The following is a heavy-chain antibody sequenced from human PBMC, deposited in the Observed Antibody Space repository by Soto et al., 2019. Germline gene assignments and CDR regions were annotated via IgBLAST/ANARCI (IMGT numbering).Heavy chain of an antibody. Sequence: GGSLRLSCAASGFTFSSYGMHWVRQAPGKGLEWVAVIWYDGSNKYYADSVKGRFTISRDNSKNTLYLQMNSLRAEDTAVYYCARIGSGTNAFDIWGQGTMVTVSS. J-gene: IGHJ3*02. V-gene: IGHV3-33*01. D-gene: IGHD2-15*01. CDR1: GFTFSSYG. CDR2: IWYDGSNK. CDR3: ARIGSGTNAFDI.